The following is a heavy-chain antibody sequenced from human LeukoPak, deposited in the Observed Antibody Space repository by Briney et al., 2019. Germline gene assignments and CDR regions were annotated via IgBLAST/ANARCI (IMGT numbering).Heavy chain of an antibody. CDR3: ARGAVAGTYYYYYMDV. D-gene: IGHD6-19*01. CDR2: IHYSETT. CDR1: GGSISSSNYY. Sequence: SETLSLTCTVSGGSISSSNYYWGWIRQPPGKGLEWIASIHYSETTYYNPSLKSRVTISVDTSKNQFSLKLGSVTAADTAVYYCARGAVAGTYYYYYMDVWGKGTTVTISS. J-gene: IGHJ6*03. V-gene: IGHV4-39*01.